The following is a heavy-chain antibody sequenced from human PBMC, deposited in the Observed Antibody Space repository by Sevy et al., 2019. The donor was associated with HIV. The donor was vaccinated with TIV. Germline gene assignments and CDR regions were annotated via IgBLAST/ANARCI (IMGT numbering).Heavy chain of an antibody. CDR3: AKDNYYDSSGYLRDAFDI. J-gene: IGHJ3*02. D-gene: IGHD3-22*01. CDR1: GFTFSSYA. Sequence: GGSLRLSCAASGFTFSSYAMSWVRQAPGKGLECVSAISGSGGSTYYADSVKGRFTISRDNSKNTLYLQMNSLRAEDTAVYYCAKDNYYDSSGYLRDAFDIWGQGTMVTVSS. CDR2: ISGSGGST. V-gene: IGHV3-23*01.